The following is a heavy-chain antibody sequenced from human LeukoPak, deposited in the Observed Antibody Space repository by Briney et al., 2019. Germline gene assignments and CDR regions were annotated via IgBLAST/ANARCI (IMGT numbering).Heavy chain of an antibody. V-gene: IGHV3-7*01. CDR2: IKEDGSEK. Sequence: PGGSLRLSCAPSGFTFSHYWMSWVRQAPGKGLEWVANIKEDGSEKYYVDSVKGRFTTSRDNAKNSLSLQVNSLRAEDTAVYYCARSRSGYYEDYWGQGTLVTVSS. CDR3: ARSRSGYYEDY. J-gene: IGHJ4*02. CDR1: GFTFSHYW. D-gene: IGHD3-22*01.